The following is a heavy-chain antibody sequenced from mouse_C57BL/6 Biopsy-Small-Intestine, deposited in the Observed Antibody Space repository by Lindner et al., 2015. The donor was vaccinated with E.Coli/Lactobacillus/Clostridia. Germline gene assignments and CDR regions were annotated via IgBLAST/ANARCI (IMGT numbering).Heavy chain of an antibody. D-gene: IGHD1-1*01. J-gene: IGHJ4*01. CDR3: VREGYYYGSSLYAMDY. Sequence: VKDRFTISRDDSQSMLYLQMNNLKTEDTAMYYCVREGYYYGSSLYAMDYWGQGTSVTVSS. V-gene: IGHV10-3*01.